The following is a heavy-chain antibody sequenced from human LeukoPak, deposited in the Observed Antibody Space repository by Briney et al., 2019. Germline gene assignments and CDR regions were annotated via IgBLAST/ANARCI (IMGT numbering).Heavy chain of an antibody. Sequence: GGSLRLSCAASGFMLSNYWMSWVRQAPGKGLGWVANIKQDGSEEYYVDSVKGRFTISRDNAKKSLYLQMNSLRAEDTAVYYCAIAPQLASRWFFDLWGRGTLVTVSS. D-gene: IGHD6-13*01. CDR1: GFMLSNYW. J-gene: IGHJ2*01. CDR2: IKQDGSEE. CDR3: AIAPQLASRWFFDL. V-gene: IGHV3-7*01.